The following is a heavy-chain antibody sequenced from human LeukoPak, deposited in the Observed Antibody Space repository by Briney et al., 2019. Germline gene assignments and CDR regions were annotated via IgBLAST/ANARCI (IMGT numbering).Heavy chain of an antibody. CDR1: GFTFTSWS. V-gene: IGHV3-74*01. CDR2: IKGDGTIT. D-gene: IGHD6-6*01. J-gene: IGHJ4*02. CDR3: AKMSSSSSSDDY. Sequence: GGFLRLSCAASGFTFTSWSLHWVRQAPGKGLVWVSRIKGDGTITNYADSVKGRFTISRDNAKNTLYLQMNSLGVEDTAVYFCAKMSSSSSSDDYWGQGTLVTVSS.